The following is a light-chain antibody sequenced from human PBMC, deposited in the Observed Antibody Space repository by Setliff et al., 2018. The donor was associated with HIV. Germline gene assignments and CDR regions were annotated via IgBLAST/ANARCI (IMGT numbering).Light chain of an antibody. Sequence: QSALAQPASVSGSTGQSITISCTGTSSDVGGYNYVSWYQQYPGKAPKLMIYDVSKRPSGVSNRFSGSKSGNTASLTISGLQAEDEADYYCGSYTSSSTLVFGGGTKVTVL. CDR3: GSYTSSSTLV. V-gene: IGLV2-14*03. CDR2: DVS. CDR1: SSDVGGYNY. J-gene: IGLJ2*01.